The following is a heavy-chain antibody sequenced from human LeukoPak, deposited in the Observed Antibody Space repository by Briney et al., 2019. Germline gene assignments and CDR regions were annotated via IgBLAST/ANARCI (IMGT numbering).Heavy chain of an antibody. D-gene: IGHD3-10*01. J-gene: IGHJ4*02. CDR2: IREDGSEK. Sequence: TGGSLRLSCAASGFTFSNCWMSWVRQAPGKGLEWVANIREDGSEKYYVDSVKGQFTISRDNAKNSLFLQMDSLRAEDTAVYYCARDQAGHYYGSGSSFDYWGQGTLVTVS. CDR1: GFTFSNCW. V-gene: IGHV3-7*01. CDR3: ARDQAGHYYGSGSSFDY.